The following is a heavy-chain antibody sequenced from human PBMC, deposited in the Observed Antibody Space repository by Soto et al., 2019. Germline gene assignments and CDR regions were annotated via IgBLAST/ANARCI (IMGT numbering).Heavy chain of an antibody. V-gene: IGHV1-69*02. Sequence: QVQQVQSGSEVKKPGSSVKVSCKASGGTVSRYTFSWVRQSPGQGLEWMGRIIPILDLANYAPKLQVRVTITADKSTSTAYVRQNRLRSEDTAVYYCATPTNVGVYGYYAPDPWPQRTLVTVPS. D-gene: IGHD1-26*01. J-gene: IGHJ5*02. CDR3: ATPTNVGVYGYYAPDP. CDR2: IIPILDLA. CDR1: GGTVSRYT.